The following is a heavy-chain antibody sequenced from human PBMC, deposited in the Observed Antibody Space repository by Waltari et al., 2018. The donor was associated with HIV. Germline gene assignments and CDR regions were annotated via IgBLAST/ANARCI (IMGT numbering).Heavy chain of an antibody. CDR2: FIPVLRLG. V-gene: IGHV1-69*04. CDR1: GGNFRNYE. D-gene: IGHD1-26*01. Sequence: QVQLVQSGAEVKKPGSSVKVSCEASGGNFRNYEVNWVRQAPGQGPEWMGRFIPVLRLGDYAQKFQGRVTISADKSTSRAYMELSSLRSDDTATYYCTRGGSVAGGLTFDIWGQGTPVTVSS. J-gene: IGHJ4*02. CDR3: TRGGSVAGGLTFDI.